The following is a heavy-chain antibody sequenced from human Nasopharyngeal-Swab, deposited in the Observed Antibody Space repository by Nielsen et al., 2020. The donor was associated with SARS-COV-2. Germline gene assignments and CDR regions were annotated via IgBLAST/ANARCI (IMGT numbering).Heavy chain of an antibody. V-gene: IGHV4-34*01. D-gene: IGHD3-10*01. CDR1: GGSFSGYY. CDR3: ARVDTMVRGVTRKGYYYGMDV. J-gene: IGHJ6*02. Sequence: GSLRLSCAVYGGSFSGYYWSWIRQPPGKGLEWIGEINHSGSTNYNPSLKSRVTISVDTSKNQFSLKLSSVTAADTAVYYCARVDTMVRGVTRKGYYYGMDVWGQGTTVTVSS. CDR2: INHSGST.